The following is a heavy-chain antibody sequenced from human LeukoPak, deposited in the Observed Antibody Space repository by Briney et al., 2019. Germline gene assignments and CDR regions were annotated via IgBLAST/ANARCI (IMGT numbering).Heavy chain of an antibody. CDR3: AKRVGYYDILTGYYFDY. D-gene: IGHD3-9*01. CDR2: ISGSGGST. CDR1: GFTFSSYA. V-gene: IGHV3-23*01. J-gene: IGHJ4*02. Sequence: GGSPRLSCAASGFTFSSYAMSWVRQAPGKGLEWVSAISGSGGSTYYADSVKGRFTISRDNSKNTLYLQMNSLRAEDTAVYYCAKRVGYYDILTGYYFDYWGQGTLVTVSS.